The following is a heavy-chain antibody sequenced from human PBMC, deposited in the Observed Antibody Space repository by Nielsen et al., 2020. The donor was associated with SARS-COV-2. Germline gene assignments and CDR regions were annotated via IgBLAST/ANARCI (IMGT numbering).Heavy chain of an antibody. CDR3: AKAGFAARFLDY. CDR1: GSSFSSSA. CDR2: IYSGANST. D-gene: IGHD6-6*01. J-gene: IGHJ4*02. V-gene: IGHV3-23*03. Sequence: GESLKISCAASGSSFSSSAMSWLRQAPGKGLEWVSIIYSGANSTYYADSVKGRFTLSRDNSKNTLYLQMNSLRAEDTAVYYCAKAGFAARFLDYWGQGTLVTVSS.